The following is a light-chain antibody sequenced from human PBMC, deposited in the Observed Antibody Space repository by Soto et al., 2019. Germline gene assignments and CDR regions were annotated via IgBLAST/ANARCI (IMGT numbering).Light chain of an antibody. CDR1: QTLSNW. Sequence: DIQMTQSPSTLSASVGDTVTVTCRASQTLSNWLAWYQQKPGKAPRLLIYDASLLQRGVPSRFSGSGSGTEFTLTITSLQPDDFATYYCQHYNGYPVTFGQGTRWIS. V-gene: IGKV1-5*01. J-gene: IGKJ1*01. CDR3: QHYNGYPVT. CDR2: DAS.